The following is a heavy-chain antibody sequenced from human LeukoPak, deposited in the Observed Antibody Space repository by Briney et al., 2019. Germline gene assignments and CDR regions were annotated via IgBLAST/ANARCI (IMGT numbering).Heavy chain of an antibody. CDR3: AKDHPIAVAGTSYYYGMDV. Sequence: PGGSLRLSCAASGFTFSSYAMHWVRQAPGKGLEWVAVISYDGSNKYYADSVKGRFTISRDNSKNTLYLQMNSLRAEDTAVYYCAKDHPIAVAGTSYYYGMDVWGQGTTVTVSS. D-gene: IGHD6-19*01. V-gene: IGHV3-30*04. CDR1: GFTFSSYA. J-gene: IGHJ6*02. CDR2: ISYDGSNK.